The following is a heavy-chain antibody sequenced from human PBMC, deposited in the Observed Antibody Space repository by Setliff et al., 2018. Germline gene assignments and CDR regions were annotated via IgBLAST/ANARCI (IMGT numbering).Heavy chain of an antibody. CDR2: ISSSGTTI. Sequence: PGGSLRLSCAASGFAFSDYYMTWIRQAPGKGLEWVSSISSSGTTIYYADSLKGRFTISRDNAKKSLFLQMNSLRAEDTAVYYCARDRWYSTSQSGLNAFDIWGQGTMVTVSS. J-gene: IGHJ3*02. V-gene: IGHV3-11*04. CDR1: GFAFSDYY. CDR3: ARDRWYSTSQSGLNAFDI. D-gene: IGHD6-13*01.